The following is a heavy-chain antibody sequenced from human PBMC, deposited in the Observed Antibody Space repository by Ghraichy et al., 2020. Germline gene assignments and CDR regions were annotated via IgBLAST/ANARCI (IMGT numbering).Heavy chain of an antibody. Sequence: LSLTCEASGFTFSNFAMSWVRQAPEKGLEWVSAISGPSTVTYYADSVKGRFTVSRDYSKNTLYLQMNSLRAEDTALYYCAKFDGYHNWYIDCWGQGTLVTVSS. V-gene: IGHV3-23*01. J-gene: IGHJ4*02. CDR3: AKFDGYHNWYIDC. CDR2: ISGPSTVT. CDR1: GFTFSNFA. D-gene: IGHD5-18*01.